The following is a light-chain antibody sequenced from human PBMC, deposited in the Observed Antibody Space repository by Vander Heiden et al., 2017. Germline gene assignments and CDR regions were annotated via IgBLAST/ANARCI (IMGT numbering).Light chain of an antibody. V-gene: IGKV1-9*01. CDR2: AAS. CDR1: QGISSY. CDR3: QQLNSYLPLP. Sequence: DIQLTQSPSFLSASVGDRVTITCRASQGISSYLAWYQQKPGKAPKLLIYAASTLQSGVPARFSGSGSGTEFTLTISSLQPEDFATYYCQQLNSYLPLPFGGGTKVEIK. J-gene: IGKJ4*01.